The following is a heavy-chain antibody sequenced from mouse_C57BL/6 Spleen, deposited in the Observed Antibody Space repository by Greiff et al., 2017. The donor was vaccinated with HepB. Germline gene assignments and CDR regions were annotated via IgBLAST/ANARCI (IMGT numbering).Heavy chain of an antibody. V-gene: IGHV1-64*01. CDR1: GYTFTSYW. CDR2: IHPNSGST. CDR3: ARAFYYGSPYWYFDV. J-gene: IGHJ1*03. D-gene: IGHD1-1*01. Sequence: QVQLQQPGAELVKPGASVKLSCKASGYTFTSYWMHWVKQRPGQGLEWIGMIHPNSGSTNYNEKFKSKATLTVDNSSSTAYMQLSSLTSEDSAVYYCARAFYYGSPYWYFDVWGTGTTVTVSS.